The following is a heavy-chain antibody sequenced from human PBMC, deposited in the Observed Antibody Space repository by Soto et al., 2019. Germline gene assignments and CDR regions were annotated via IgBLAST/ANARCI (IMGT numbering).Heavy chain of an antibody. CDR3: APLSVSLSGPYGIHV. V-gene: IGHV4-39*01. CDR1: GYSVTSSDYY. Sequence: SSETLSLTCSVSGYSVTSSDYYWAWIRQPPGKGLEWIGSMFYSRLTYYNPSLKSRVTLSVNTSKNQFSVRLNSVTAADTAVYYCAPLSVSLSGPYGIHVWGQGTTVTVSS. D-gene: IGHD2-15*01. CDR2: MFYSRLT. J-gene: IGHJ6*02.